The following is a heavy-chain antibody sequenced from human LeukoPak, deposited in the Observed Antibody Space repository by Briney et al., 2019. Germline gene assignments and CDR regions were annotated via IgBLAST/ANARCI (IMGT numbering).Heavy chain of an antibody. V-gene: IGHV1-46*01. CDR2: INPSGGST. Sequence: ASVKVSCKASGYTFTSYYMHWVRQAPGQGLEWMGIINPSGGSTSHAQKFQGRVTMTRDMSTSTVYMELSSLRSEDTAVYYCARGGLTIAVAGYYFDYWGQGTLVTVSS. J-gene: IGHJ4*02. CDR3: ARGGLTIAVAGYYFDY. D-gene: IGHD6-19*01. CDR1: GYTFTSYY.